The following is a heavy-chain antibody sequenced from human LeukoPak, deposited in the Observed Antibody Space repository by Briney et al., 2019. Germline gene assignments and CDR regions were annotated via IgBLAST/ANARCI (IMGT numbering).Heavy chain of an antibody. Sequence: ASVKVSCKASGYTFTTYDINWVRQSTGQGLEWMGWMNPNSGNTGYAQKFQGRVTMTRNTSITTAYMELSSLRSEDTAVYYCARGRGSGHKENWFDPWGQGTLVTVSS. CDR1: GYTFTTYD. V-gene: IGHV1-8*01. CDR3: ARGRGSGHKENWFDP. CDR2: MNPNSGNT. J-gene: IGHJ5*02. D-gene: IGHD6-19*01.